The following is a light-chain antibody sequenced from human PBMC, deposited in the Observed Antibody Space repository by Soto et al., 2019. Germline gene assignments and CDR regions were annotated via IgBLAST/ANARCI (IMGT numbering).Light chain of an antibody. CDR2: FAS. Sequence: RVMTQSPATLSVSPGEKATLSCRASQTVSNNLAWYQQKPGQPPKLLIYFASTRATGIPARFSGGGSGTEFTLTISTLQSEDFAVYYCQQYNEWPLTFGGGTKVETK. CDR3: QQYNEWPLT. V-gene: IGKV3-15*01. J-gene: IGKJ4*01. CDR1: QTVSNN.